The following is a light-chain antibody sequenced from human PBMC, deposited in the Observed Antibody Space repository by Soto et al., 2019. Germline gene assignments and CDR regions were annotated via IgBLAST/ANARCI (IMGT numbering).Light chain of an antibody. CDR2: GAS. V-gene: IGKV3-15*01. Sequence: EIVMTQSPATLSVSPGDRATLSCRASQSVSSNLAWYQQKPGQAPRLLIYGASSRATGIPARFSGSGSGTEFTLPISSLQSEDFAVYYCQQYNKWPPYTFGQGTKLEIK. CDR3: QQYNKWPPYT. J-gene: IGKJ2*01. CDR1: QSVSSN.